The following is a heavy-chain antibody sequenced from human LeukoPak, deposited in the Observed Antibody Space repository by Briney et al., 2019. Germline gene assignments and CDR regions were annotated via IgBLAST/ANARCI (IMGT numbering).Heavy chain of an antibody. CDR1: GGSITNKNYY. D-gene: IGHD6-13*01. J-gene: IGHJ4*02. CDR3: ARELGSSWLHYFDY. CDR2: IYYDGRT. Sequence: SETLSLTCSVSGGSITNKNYYWGWIRQPPGKGLEWIGNIYYDGRTYYNPSLKSRVTMSVDTSKNQFSLKLSSVTAADTAVYYCARELGSSWLHYFDYWGQGTLVTVSS. V-gene: IGHV4-39*07.